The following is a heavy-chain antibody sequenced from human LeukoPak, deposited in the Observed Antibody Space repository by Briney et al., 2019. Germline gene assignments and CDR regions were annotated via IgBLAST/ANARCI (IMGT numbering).Heavy chain of an antibody. CDR3: ARAMDGWFDP. CDR1: GFTFTSYS. Sequence: GGSLRLSCAASGFTFTSYSMNWVRQAPGKGLEWVSYISIGSSTRYYADSVKGRFTISRDNAKNSLYLQMNSLRDEDTAVYYCARAMDGWFDPWGQGTLVAVSS. D-gene: IGHD3/OR15-3a*01. J-gene: IGHJ5*02. V-gene: IGHV3-48*02. CDR2: ISIGSSTR.